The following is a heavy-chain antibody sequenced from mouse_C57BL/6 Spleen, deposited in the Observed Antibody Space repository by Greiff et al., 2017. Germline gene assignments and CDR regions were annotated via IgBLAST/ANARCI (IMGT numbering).Heavy chain of an antibody. CDR1: GFSLTSYG. J-gene: IGHJ2*01. CDR3: AKSSPMITSYYFGC. CDR2: LWGDGST. D-gene: IGHD2-4*01. V-gene: IGHV2-3*01. Sequence: QVQLKEPGPGLVAPSQSLSITCTVSGFSLTSYGVSWVRQPPGKGLEWLGVLWGDGSTNYHSALLSRLIISKDNSKIQVFLTLNSLQTDDTATYYCAKSSPMITSYYFGCWGQGTTLTVSS.